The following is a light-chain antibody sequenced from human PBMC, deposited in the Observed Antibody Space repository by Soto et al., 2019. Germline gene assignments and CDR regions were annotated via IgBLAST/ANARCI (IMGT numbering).Light chain of an antibody. CDR1: QDINNY. CDR3: QQSNDLVS. J-gene: IGKJ5*01. Sequence: IRMTQSPSSFSASVGDRVTITCQASQDINNYVNWYQQKPGKAPKLLIFDASTLKTGVPSRFSGSGSGTDFSFSISSLHPEDIATYYCQQSNDLVSFGQGTRLEIK. V-gene: IGKV1-33*01. CDR2: DAS.